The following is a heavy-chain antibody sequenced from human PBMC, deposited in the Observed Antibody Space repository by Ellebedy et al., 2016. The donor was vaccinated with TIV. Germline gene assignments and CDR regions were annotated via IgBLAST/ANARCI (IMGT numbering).Heavy chain of an antibody. J-gene: IGHJ4*02. V-gene: IGHV1-18*04. CDR2: ISAYNGNT. D-gene: IGHD3-16*02. Sequence: ASVKVSCKASGYTFTSYYVHWVRQAPGQGLEWMGWISAYNGNTNYAQKFQGRVTMTTDTSTSKAYMELSSLRSDETAVYYCARGHDYIWGSYRLPDYWGQGTLVTVSS. CDR1: GYTFTSYY. CDR3: ARGHDYIWGSYRLPDY.